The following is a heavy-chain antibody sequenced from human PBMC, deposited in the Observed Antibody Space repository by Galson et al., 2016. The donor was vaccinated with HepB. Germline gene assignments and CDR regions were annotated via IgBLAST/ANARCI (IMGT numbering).Heavy chain of an antibody. V-gene: IGHV4-59*13. CDR2: IYYTGST. J-gene: IGHJ2*01. Sequence: SETLSLTCSVSGGSISNYFWGWIRQPPGKGLEWIGYIYYTGSTNYNPSLKSRVTISVDSSKNQSSLKLSSVTAADTAVYYCARRTSYFDLWGRGTLVSVSS. CDR3: ARRTSYFDL. D-gene: IGHD1-1*01. CDR1: GGSISNYF.